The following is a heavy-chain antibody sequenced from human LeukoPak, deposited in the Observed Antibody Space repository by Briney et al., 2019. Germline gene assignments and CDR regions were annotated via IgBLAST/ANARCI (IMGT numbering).Heavy chain of an antibody. CDR2: IYTSGST. CDR1: GGSISSYY. J-gene: IGHJ6*02. V-gene: IGHV4-4*07. Sequence: SETLSLTCTVSGGSISSYYWSWIRQPAGKGLEWIGRIYTSGSTNYNPSLKSRVTMSVGTSKNQFSLKLSSVTAADTAVYYRARDHRYYGSGSIQYYYYGMDVWGQGTTVTVSS. CDR3: ARDHRYYGSGSIQYYYYGMDV. D-gene: IGHD3-10*01.